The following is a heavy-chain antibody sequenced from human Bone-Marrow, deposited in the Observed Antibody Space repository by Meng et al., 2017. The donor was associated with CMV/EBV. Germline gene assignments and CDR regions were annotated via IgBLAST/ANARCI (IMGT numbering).Heavy chain of an antibody. CDR1: GYTFTGYY. CDR3: ASSGSYYADY. Sequence: VQGVQSGAGVKKPGASVKVSCKASGYTFTGYYMHWVRQAPGQGLEWMGWINHNSGGTNYAQKFQGRVTMTRDTSISTAYMELSRLRSDDTAVYYCASSGSYYADYWGQGTLVTVSS. CDR2: INHNSGGT. V-gene: IGHV1-2*02. D-gene: IGHD1-26*01. J-gene: IGHJ4*02.